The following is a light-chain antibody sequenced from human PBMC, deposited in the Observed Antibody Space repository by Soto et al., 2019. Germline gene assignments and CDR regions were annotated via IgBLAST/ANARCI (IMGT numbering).Light chain of an antibody. CDR1: QSVSNNY. V-gene: IGKV3-20*01. CDR2: GAS. CDR3: QQYGSSGT. Sequence: EIVLTQSPGTLSLSPGERATLSCRASQSVSNNYLAWYQQKPGQAPRLLIYGASNRATGIPDRFSGSGSGTDFTITISRLEHEDFALYYCQQYGSSGTLGQGTKVEIK. J-gene: IGKJ1*01.